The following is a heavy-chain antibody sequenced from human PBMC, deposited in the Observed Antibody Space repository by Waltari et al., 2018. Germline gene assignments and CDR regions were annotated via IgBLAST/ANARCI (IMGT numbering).Heavy chain of an antibody. J-gene: IGHJ2*01. CDR1: GGSFRGYY. V-gene: IGHV4-34*01. CDR3: ARAPRITMVRGEEGRKYWYFDL. D-gene: IGHD3-10*01. Sequence: QVQLQQWGAGLLKPSETLSLTCAVYGGSFRGYYWSWIRQPPGKGLGGIGEINHSGSTNYNPSLKSRVTISVDTSKNQFSLKLSSVTAADTAVYYCARAPRITMVRGEEGRKYWYFDLWGRGTLVTVSS. CDR2: INHSGST.